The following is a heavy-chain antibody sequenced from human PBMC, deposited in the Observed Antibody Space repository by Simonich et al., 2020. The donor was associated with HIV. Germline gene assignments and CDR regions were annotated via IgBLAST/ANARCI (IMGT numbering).Heavy chain of an antibody. CDR1: GYSFTDYY. V-gene: IGHV1-69-2*01. CDR2: VVPEDGET. Sequence: EVQVVQSGAEVKKPGATVKISCKVSGYSFTDYYMHWVQQAPGRGLEWMGLVVPEDGETILAEKFQGRGTITADTYTATAYMELGSLRSEDTAVYYCATNPYYFGSGSETYYFDYWGQGTLVTVSS. CDR3: ATNPYYFGSGSETYYFDY. D-gene: IGHD3-10*01. J-gene: IGHJ4*02.